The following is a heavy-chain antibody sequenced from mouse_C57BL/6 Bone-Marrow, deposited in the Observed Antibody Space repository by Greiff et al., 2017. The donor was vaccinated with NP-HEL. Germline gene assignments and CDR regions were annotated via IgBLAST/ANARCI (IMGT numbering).Heavy chain of an antibody. V-gene: IGHV3-6*01. D-gene: IGHD1-1*01. J-gene: IGHJ4*01. Sequence: EVKLQESGPGLVKPSQSLSLTCSVTGYSITSGYYWNWIRQFPGNKLEWMGYISYDGSNNYNPSLKNRISITRDTSKNQFFLKLNSVTTEDTATYYCASGGIIYYGRRALYYYAMDYWGQGTSVTVSS. CDR2: ISYDGSN. CDR3: ASGGIIYYGRRALYYYAMDY. CDR1: GYSITSGYY.